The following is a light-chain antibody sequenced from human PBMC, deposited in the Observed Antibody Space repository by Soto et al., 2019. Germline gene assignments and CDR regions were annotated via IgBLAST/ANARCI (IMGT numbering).Light chain of an antibody. CDR2: NNN. V-gene: IGLV1-44*01. J-gene: IGLJ1*01. CDR3: AAWDDSLNGYV. Sequence: HSVLTQPPSASGTPGQRVTISCSGGSSNIGTNAVNWYQQLPGTAPKLLIYNNNQRPSGVSDRFSGSKSGTSASLAISGLQSEDEADYYCAAWDDSLNGYVFGTGTKLTVL. CDR1: SSNIGTNA.